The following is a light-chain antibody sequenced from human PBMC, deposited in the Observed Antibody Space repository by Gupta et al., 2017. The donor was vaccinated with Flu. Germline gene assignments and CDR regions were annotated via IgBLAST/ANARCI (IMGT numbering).Light chain of an antibody. CDR3: MQSSRCPWA. CDR2: QVS. J-gene: IGKJ1*01. CDR1: QRLVYSDGNLY. V-gene: IGKV2-30*01. Sequence: ISCSSCQRLVYSDGNLYLHWFQQRPGQSAWRLIYQVSRRESGVPDRFSGSGSGTGFTLKISRVWVDDVGFYYCMQSSRCPWAFGQGTKVEIK.